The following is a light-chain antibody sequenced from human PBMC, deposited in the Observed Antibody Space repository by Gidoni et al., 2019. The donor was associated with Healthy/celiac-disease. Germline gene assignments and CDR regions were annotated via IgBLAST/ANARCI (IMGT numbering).Light chain of an antibody. CDR1: QGISSS. J-gene: IGKJ5*01. CDR2: DAS. V-gene: IGKV1-13*02. CDR3: QQCNSNPST. Sequence: AIQLTQSPSSLSASVGDRVTITCRASQGISSSLAWYQQKPGKAPKLLIYDASSLESGVPSRFSGSGSGTDFTLTISSLQPEDFATYYCQQCNSNPSTFGPXTRVDIK.